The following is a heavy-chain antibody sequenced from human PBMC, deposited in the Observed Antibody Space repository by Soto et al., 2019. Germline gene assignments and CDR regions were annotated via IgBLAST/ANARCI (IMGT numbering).Heavy chain of an antibody. CDR3: AGGGGWVIDS. J-gene: IGHJ4*02. CDR1: KFTFSSYW. CDR2: IKQDGSEK. Sequence: EVQLVESGGGLVQPGGSLRLSCAASKFTFSSYWMNWVRQAPGKGLEWVANIKQDGSEKYYVDSVKGRFTISRDNAKKALYMQMKGLRAGDTVVYSLAGGGGWVIDSWGQGALVTVSS. D-gene: IGHD3-16*01. V-gene: IGHV3-7*01.